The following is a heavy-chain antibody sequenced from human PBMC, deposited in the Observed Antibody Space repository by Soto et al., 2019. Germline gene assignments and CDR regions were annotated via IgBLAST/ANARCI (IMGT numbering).Heavy chain of an antibody. CDR1: GGSISSGGYY. V-gene: IGHV4-31*03. CDR3: ARGLYNWNYFDY. J-gene: IGHJ4*02. Sequence: LSLTCTVSGGSISSGGYYWSWIRQHPGKGLEWIGYIYYSGSTHYNPSLKSRVTISVDTSKNQFSLKLSSVTAADTAVYYCARGLYNWNYFDYWGQGTLVTVSS. D-gene: IGHD1-20*01. CDR2: IYYSGST.